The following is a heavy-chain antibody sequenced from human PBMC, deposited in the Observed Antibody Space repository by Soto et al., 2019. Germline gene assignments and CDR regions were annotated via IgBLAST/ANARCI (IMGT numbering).Heavy chain of an antibody. CDR1: GGTFSSYT. CDR2: IIPIFGTA. D-gene: IGHD5-12*01. V-gene: IGHV1-69*12. CDR3: ARGNHRWLQLWYFDL. Sequence: QVQLVQSGAEVKKPGSSVTVSCKASGGTFSSYTISWVRQAPGQGLEWMGGIIPIFGTANYAQKFQGRVTITAAESTTTADIELSSLRSEETAVYYCARGNHRWLQLWYFDLWGRGTLVTVSS. J-gene: IGHJ2*01.